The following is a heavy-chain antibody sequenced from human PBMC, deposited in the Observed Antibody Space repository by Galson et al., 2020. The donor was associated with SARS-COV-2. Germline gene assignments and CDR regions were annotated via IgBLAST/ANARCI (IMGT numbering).Heavy chain of an antibody. V-gene: IGHV3-23*01. D-gene: IGHD3-9*01. Sequence: GGSLRLSCAASGFTFSSYAMSWVRQAPGKGLEWVSAISGSGGSTYYADSVKGRFTISRDNSKNTLYLQINSLRAEDTAVYYCAKDTTLYDILTGSDYWGQGTLVTVSS. CDR2: ISGSGGST. J-gene: IGHJ4*02. CDR1: GFTFSSYA. CDR3: AKDTTLYDILTGSDY.